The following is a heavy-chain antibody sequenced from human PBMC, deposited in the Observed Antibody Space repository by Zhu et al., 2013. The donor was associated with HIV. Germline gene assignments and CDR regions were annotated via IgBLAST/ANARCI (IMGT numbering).Heavy chain of an antibody. V-gene: IGHV1-69*06. D-gene: IGHD3-9*01. J-gene: IGHJ2*01. CDR3: AREMYYDILTGYSPEEHRYFDL. CDR1: GGTFSSYA. Sequence: QVQLVQSGAEVKKPGSSVKVSCKASGGTFSSYAISWVRQAPGQGLEWMGGIIPIFGTANYAQKFQGRVTITADKSTSTAYMELSSLRSEDTAVYYCAREMYYDILTGYSPEEHRYFDLWGRGTLVTVSS. CDR2: IIPIFGTA.